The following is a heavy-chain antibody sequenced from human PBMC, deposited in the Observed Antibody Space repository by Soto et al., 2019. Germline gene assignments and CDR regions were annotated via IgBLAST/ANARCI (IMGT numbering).Heavy chain of an antibody. CDR1: GFTFSDYW. CDR3: ARLPRRQWRSHIHS. V-gene: IGHV3-7*01. J-gene: IGHJ4*02. CDR2: IKLDGSEE. D-gene: IGHD6-19*01. Sequence: GGSLRLSCTTSGFTFSDYWMSWVRQAPGKGLEWVANIKLDGSEEYYVDSVRGRFTISRDNAKNSLSLQMNSLRVEDTVVYYCARLPRRQWRSHIHSSGQATLVTVSS.